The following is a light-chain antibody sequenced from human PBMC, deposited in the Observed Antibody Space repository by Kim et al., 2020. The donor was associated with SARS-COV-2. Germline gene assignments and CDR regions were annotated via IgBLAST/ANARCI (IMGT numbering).Light chain of an antibody. V-gene: IGLV2-14*03. J-gene: IGLJ2*01. CDR1: ISDVGGYNY. Sequence: QSALPQPASVSGSPGQSITISCTGTISDVGGYNYVSWYQQHPGKAPKLMIYDVSNRPSGVSNRFSGSKSGNTASLTISGLQAEDEADYYCSSYTSSSTVVFGGGAQLTVL. CDR3: SSYTSSSTVV. CDR2: DVS.